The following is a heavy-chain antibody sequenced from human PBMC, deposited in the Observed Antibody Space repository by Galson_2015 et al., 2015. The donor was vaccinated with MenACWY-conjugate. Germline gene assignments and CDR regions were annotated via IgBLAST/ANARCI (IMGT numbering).Heavy chain of an antibody. CDR3: ARGHVRGPQAD. CDR2: INHNGYA. D-gene: IGHD3-16*01. V-gene: IGHV4-34*01. Sequence: ETLSLTCTVYGGSLSDYYWSWIRQPPGRGLEWIGEINHNGYANYNPSLKSRVTMSVDTSKNQFSLQSTSVTAADTAVYYCARGHVRGPQADRGQGTLVTVSS. CDR1: GGSLSDYY. J-gene: IGHJ4*02.